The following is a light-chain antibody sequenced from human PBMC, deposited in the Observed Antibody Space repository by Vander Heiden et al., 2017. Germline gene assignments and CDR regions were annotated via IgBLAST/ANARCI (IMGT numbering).Light chain of an antibody. J-gene: IGKJ4*01. CDR1: EDVGTN. Sequence: VMTQSPVTLSLSPGQRATLSYRASEDVGTNLAWYQQKPGQAPKLLIYAASTKAIAAPARFSGSGSGTDFTLTISSLQSEDFAVYYCQQYTHWPPLTFGGGTRVDMK. V-gene: IGKV3-15*01. CDR2: AAS. CDR3: QQYTHWPPLT.